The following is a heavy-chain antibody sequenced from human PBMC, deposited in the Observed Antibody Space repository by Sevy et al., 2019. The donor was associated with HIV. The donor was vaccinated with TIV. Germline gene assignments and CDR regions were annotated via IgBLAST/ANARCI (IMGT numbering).Heavy chain of an antibody. CDR2: ISYDGSNK. D-gene: IGHD3-16*02. Sequence: GGSLRLSCAASGFTFSSYAMHWVRQAPGKGLEWVAVISYDGSNKYYADSVKGRFTIPRDNSKNTLYLQMNSLSAEDTAVYDGAREVGEYYDYGWGSYRSSHYFDYWGQGTLVTVSS. J-gene: IGHJ4*02. CDR3: AREVGEYYDYGWGSYRSSHYFDY. CDR1: GFTFSSYA. V-gene: IGHV3-30-3*01.